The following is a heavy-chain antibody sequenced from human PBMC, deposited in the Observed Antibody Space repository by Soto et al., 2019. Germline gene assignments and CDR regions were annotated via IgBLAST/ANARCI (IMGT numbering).Heavy chain of an antibody. CDR1: GYTFTNYY. V-gene: IGHV1-46*01. CDR3: ARESQSSGWSWFDY. J-gene: IGHJ4*02. D-gene: IGHD6-19*01. CDR2: INPSGGST. Sequence: QVQLVQSGAEVKKPGASVKVSCKASGYTFTNYYIHWVRQAPGQGLEWMGMINPSGGSTSYTRRFQGRVTLTRDTSTSTVYMELSSLRSVDTAVYYCARESQSSGWSWFDYWGQGTLVTVSS.